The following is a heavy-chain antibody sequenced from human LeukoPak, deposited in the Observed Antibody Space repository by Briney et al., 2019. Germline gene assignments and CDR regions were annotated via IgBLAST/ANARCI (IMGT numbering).Heavy chain of an antibody. CDR2: IGTTSGAI. D-gene: IGHD3-16*02. CDR1: GFTFNAFG. CDR3: ARAYYDYVWGSYRQLSVDY. V-gene: IGHV3-21*05. J-gene: IGHJ4*02. Sequence: GGSLRLSCAASGFTFNAFGMNWVRQAPGKGLEWVSYIGTTSGAIYYADSVKGRFTISRDNAKNSLYLQMNSLRAEDTAVYYCARAYYDYVWGSYRQLSVDYWGQGTLVTVSS.